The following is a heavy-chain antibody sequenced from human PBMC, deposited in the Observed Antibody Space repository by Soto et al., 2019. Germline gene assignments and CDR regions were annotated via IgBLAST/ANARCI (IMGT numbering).Heavy chain of an antibody. D-gene: IGHD2-2*01. J-gene: IGHJ5*02. CDR3: ARHGGGVPAAYGGKYNGFDP. V-gene: IGHV4-39*01. Sequence: ASETLSLTCTVSGGSISSSSYYWGWIRQPPGKGLEWIGSIYYSGSTYYNPSLKSRVTISVDTSKNQFSLKLSSVTAADTAVYYCARHGGGVPAAYGGKYNGFDPWGQGTLVTVSS. CDR1: GGSISSSSYY. CDR2: IYYSGST.